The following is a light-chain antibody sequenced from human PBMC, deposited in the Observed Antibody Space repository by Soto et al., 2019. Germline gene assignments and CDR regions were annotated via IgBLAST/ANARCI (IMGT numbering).Light chain of an antibody. J-gene: IGLJ2*01. V-gene: IGLV2-14*01. Sequence: QSALTQPASVSGSPGQSITISCTGTSSDVGGYNYVSWCQQHPGKAPKLMIYDVTNRPSGVSNRFSGSKSGNTASLTISGLQAEDEADYYCSSYTTNNTPVFGGGTKLTVL. CDR1: SSDVGGYNY. CDR2: DVT. CDR3: SSYTTNNTPV.